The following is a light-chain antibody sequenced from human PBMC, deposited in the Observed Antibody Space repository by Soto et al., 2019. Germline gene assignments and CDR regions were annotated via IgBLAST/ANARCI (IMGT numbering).Light chain of an antibody. J-gene: IGKJ2*01. CDR3: QQYGSSPPYT. CDR1: QTVNNNY. Sequence: EVVLTQSPGTLSLSPGERATLSCRASQTVNNNYFAWYQQKPGQAPGLLIFGSSDRATGIPARFSGRGSGTDFTLTISRLEPEDFAVYYCQQYGSSPPYTFGQGTKLEIK. V-gene: IGKV3-20*01. CDR2: GSS.